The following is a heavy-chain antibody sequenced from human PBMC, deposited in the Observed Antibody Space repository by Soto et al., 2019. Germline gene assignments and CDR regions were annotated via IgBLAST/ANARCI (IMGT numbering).Heavy chain of an antibody. CDR3: ARHPQSTVTTFGY. CDR2: IIPILGIA. J-gene: IGHJ4*02. D-gene: IGHD4-17*01. CDR1: GGTFSSYT. V-gene: IGHV1-69*02. Sequence: QVQLVQSGAEVKKPGSSVKVSCKASGGTFSSYTISWVRQAPGQGLEWMGRIIPILGIANYAQKFQGRVTITADKSTSTAYTELSSLRSEVTAVYYCARHPQSTVTTFGYWGQGALVTVSS.